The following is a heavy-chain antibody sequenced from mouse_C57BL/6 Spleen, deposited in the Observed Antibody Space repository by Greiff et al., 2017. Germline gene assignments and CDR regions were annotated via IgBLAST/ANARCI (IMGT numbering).Heavy chain of an antibody. V-gene: IGHV7-3*01. J-gene: IGHJ1*03. D-gene: IGHD1-1*01. CDR1: GFTFTDYY. CDR3: ARSPITTVVDWYFEV. CDR2: IRNKANGYTT. Sequence: EVHLVESGGGLVQPGGSLSLSCAASGFTFTDYYMSWVRQPPGKALEWLGFIRNKANGYTTEYSASVKGRFTISRDNYTSILYLQIKALRAEDSATYYCARSPITTVVDWYFEVWGTGTTVTVSS.